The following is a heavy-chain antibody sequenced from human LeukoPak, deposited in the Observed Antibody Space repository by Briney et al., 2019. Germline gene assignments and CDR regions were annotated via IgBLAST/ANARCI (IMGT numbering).Heavy chain of an antibody. CDR2: IRSKAYGGTT. V-gene: IGHV3-49*04. CDR1: GFTFGDYA. J-gene: IGHJ4*02. D-gene: IGHD3-22*01. CDR3: TRVDDSSGYSPAHFDY. Sequence: GGSLRLSCTASGFTFGDYAMSWVRQAPGKGLEWVGFIRSKAYGGTTEYAVSVKGRFTISRDDSKSIAYLQMNSLKTEDTAVYYCTRVDDSSGYSPAHFDYWGQGTLVTVSS.